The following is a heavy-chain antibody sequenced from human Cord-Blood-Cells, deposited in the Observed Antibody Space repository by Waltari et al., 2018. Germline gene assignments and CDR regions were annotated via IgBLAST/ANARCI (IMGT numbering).Heavy chain of an antibody. Sequence: QVQLQESGPGLVKPSETLSLTCTVSGGSISSYYWRWFRQPPGKGLEWIGYIYYSGSTNYNPSLKSRVTISVDTSKNQFSLKLSSVTAADTAVYYCARSSRYYYGSGSPYFDYWGQGTLVTVSS. CDR2: IYYSGST. J-gene: IGHJ4*02. CDR3: ARSSRYYYGSGSPYFDY. CDR1: GGSISSYY. V-gene: IGHV4-59*01. D-gene: IGHD3-10*01.